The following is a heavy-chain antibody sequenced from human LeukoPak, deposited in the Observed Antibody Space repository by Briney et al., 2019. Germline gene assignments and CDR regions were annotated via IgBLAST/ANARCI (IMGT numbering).Heavy chain of an antibody. D-gene: IGHD4-17*01. J-gene: IGHJ4*02. V-gene: IGHV4-34*01. CDR1: GGSFSGYS. CDR2: INHSGST. Sequence: SETLSLTCAVYGGSFSGYSWSWIRQPPGKGLEWIGEINHSGSTYYNPPLKSRVTISVDMSKNQFSLKLTSVTAADTAVYYCARAHYRDYGGSDYWGQGTLVTVSS. CDR3: ARAHYRDYGGSDY.